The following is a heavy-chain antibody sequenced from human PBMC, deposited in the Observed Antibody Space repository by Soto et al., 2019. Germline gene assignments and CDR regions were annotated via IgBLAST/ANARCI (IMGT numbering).Heavy chain of an antibody. D-gene: IGHD3-22*01. CDR1: GFTFSSYG. CDR2: ISYDGSNK. CDR3: ANQGYYYDSSGRPFDY. Sequence: QVQLVESGGGVVQPGRSLRLSCAASGFTFSSYGMHWVRQAPGKGLEWVAVISYDGSNKYYADSVNGRFTISRDNSKNTLYLQMNSLRAEDTAVYYCANQGYYYDSSGRPFDYWGQGTLVTVSS. V-gene: IGHV3-30*18. J-gene: IGHJ4*02.